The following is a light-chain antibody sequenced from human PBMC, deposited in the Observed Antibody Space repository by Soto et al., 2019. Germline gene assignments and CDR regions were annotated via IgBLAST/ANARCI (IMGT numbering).Light chain of an antibody. CDR2: GKS. Sequence: QLVLTQPPSVSGAPGQRVTISCTGSSSKIGAGYDVHWYQQHPGTAPKLLIYGKSNRPSGVPDRFSGSKSGTSASLAITGLQAEDEADYYCQSYDSSLSGAWVFGGGTKLTVL. J-gene: IGLJ3*02. V-gene: IGLV1-40*01. CDR3: QSYDSSLSGAWV. CDR1: SSKIGAGYD.